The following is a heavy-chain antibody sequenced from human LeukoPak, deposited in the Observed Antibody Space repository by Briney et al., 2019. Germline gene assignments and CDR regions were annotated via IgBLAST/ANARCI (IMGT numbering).Heavy chain of an antibody. J-gene: IGHJ1*01. CDR3: AKSVGTAVAPFQH. CDR2: ISGSGGST. Sequence: SGGSLRFSCAAPGFTFSSYAMSWVRQAPGKGLGWVSAISGSGGSTYYADSVKGRFPISRDNSKNTLYLQMNSLRAEDTAVYYCAKSVGTAVAPFQHWGQGTLVTVSS. V-gene: IGHV3-23*01. D-gene: IGHD6-19*01. CDR1: GFTFSSYA.